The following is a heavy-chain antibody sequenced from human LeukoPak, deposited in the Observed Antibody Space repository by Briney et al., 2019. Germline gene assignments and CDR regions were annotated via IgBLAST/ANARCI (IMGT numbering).Heavy chain of an antibody. CDR2: INPNSGGT. Sequence: GASVKVSCKASGYTFTGYYMHWVRQAPGQGLEWMGWINPNSGGTNYAQKFQGRVTMTRDTSISTAYMELSRLRSDDTAVYYCARTPELGYCSSTSCSYYYYMDVWGKGTTVTVSS. CDR3: ARTPELGYCSSTSCSYYYYMDV. J-gene: IGHJ6*03. V-gene: IGHV1-2*02. CDR1: GYTFTGYY. D-gene: IGHD2-2*01.